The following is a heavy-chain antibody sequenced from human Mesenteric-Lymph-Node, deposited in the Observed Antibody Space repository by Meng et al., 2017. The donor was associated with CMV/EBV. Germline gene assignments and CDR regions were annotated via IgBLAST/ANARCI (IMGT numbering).Heavy chain of an antibody. CDR1: GYTFTSYG. Sequence: ASVKVSCKASGYTFTSYGISWVRQAPGQGLEWMGWISAYNGNTNYAQKLQGRVTMTTDTSTSTVYMELRSLRSDDTAVYYCARVRAGATDSDYWGQGTLVTVSS. CDR2: ISAYNGNT. CDR3: ARVRAGATDSDY. J-gene: IGHJ4*02. V-gene: IGHV1-18*01. D-gene: IGHD1-26*01.